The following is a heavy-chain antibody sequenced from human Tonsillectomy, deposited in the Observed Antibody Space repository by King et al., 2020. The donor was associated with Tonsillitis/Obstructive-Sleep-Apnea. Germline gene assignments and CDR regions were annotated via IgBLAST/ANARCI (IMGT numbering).Heavy chain of an antibody. D-gene: IGHD1-26*01. CDR1: GFTFSTYV. J-gene: IGHJ4*02. V-gene: IGHV3-33*01. CDR3: ATTSGSYLPAYFDY. CDR2: IWYDGSNK. Sequence: VQLVESGGGVVQPGRSLRLSCEVSGFTFSTYVMHWVRQAPGKGLEWVAVIWYDGSNKYYADSVKGRFTISRDNSKNTLYLQMNSLRAEDTAVYYCATTSGSYLPAYFDYWGQGTLVTVSS.